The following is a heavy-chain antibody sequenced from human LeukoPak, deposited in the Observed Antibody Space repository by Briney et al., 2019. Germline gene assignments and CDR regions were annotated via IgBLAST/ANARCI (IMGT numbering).Heavy chain of an antibody. CDR1: GYTFTSYG. V-gene: IGHV1-69*06. CDR3: ARERSDYADYDAFDI. D-gene: IGHD4-17*01. J-gene: IGHJ3*02. Sequence: SVKVSCKPSGYTFTSYGISWVRQAPGQGLEWMGGIIPIFGTANYAQKFQGRVTITADKSTSTAYIELSSLRSEDTAVYYCARERSDYADYDAFDIWGQGTMVTVSS. CDR2: IIPIFGTA.